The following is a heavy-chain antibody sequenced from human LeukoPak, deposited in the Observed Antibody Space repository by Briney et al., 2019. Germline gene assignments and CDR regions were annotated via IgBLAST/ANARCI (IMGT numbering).Heavy chain of an antibody. CDR2: IYWDDDK. CDR3: AHSSAPAAIIDY. CDR1: GFSLSTSGVG. D-gene: IGHD2-2*01. V-gene: IGHV2-5*02. Sequence: SGPTLVNPTQTLTLTCTFSGFSLSTSGVGVGWIRQPPGKALEWLALIYWDDDKPYSPPQKSRHTITHDTSKNQVVLTMTNMDPVDTATYYCAHSSAPAAIIDYWGQGTLVTVSS. J-gene: IGHJ4*02.